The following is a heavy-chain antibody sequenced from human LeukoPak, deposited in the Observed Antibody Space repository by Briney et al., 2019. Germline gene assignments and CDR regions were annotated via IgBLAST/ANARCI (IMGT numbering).Heavy chain of an antibody. CDR2: INFDGST. CDR1: GGSFSGYY. Sequence: PSETLSLTCAVYGGSFSGYYWNWIRQPPGKGLEWIGEINFDGSTNYNPSLKSRVTISVDTSKNQFSLKLSSVTAADTAVYYCARAYVLLGLLVDLWGRGTLVTVSS. D-gene: IGHD2-15*01. J-gene: IGHJ2*01. V-gene: IGHV4-34*01. CDR3: ARAYVLLGLLVDL.